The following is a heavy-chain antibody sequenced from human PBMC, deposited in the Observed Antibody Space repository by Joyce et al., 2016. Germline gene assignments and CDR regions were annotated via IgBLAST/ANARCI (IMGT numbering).Heavy chain of an antibody. D-gene: IGHD3-10*02. Sequence: QEQLVQSGAEVKKPGALVNISCKASGYSFTNHYMHWVRQAPGQGLEWMGVIKTPDRRTSYTQKFQGRVTMTRDTSTATVYMELSGLTSEDTAVYFCARDHQTLMMTVRGATWGQGTLVTVSS. J-gene: IGHJ5*02. CDR2: IKTPDRRT. V-gene: IGHV1-46*01. CDR3: ARDHQTLMMTVRGAT. CDR1: GYSFTNHY.